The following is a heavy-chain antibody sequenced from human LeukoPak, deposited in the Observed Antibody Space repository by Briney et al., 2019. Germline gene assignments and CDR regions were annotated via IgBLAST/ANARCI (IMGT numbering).Heavy chain of an antibody. CDR1: GGSFSGYY. Sequence: KSSETLSLTCAVYGGSFSGYYWSRIRQPPGKGLEWIGEINRSGSTNYNPSLKSRVTISVDTSKNQFSLKLSSVTAADTAVYYCARRGIVVVPAALDYWGQGTLVTASS. J-gene: IGHJ4*02. CDR3: ARRGIVVVPAALDY. V-gene: IGHV4-34*01. CDR2: INRSGST. D-gene: IGHD2-2*01.